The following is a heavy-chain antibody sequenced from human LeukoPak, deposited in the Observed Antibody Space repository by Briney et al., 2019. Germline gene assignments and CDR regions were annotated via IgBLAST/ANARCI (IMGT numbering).Heavy chain of an antibody. D-gene: IGHD3-3*01. J-gene: IGHJ6*02. CDR2: IYYSGST. CDR3: ARDPRFLEWAYGMDV. Sequence: SETLSLTCTVSGGSISSGDYYWSWIRQPPGKGLEWIGYIYYSGSTYYNPSLKSRVTISVDTSKNQFSLKLSPVTAADTAVYYCARDPRFLEWAYGMDVWGQGTTVTVSS. CDR1: GGSISSGDYY. V-gene: IGHV4-30-4*01.